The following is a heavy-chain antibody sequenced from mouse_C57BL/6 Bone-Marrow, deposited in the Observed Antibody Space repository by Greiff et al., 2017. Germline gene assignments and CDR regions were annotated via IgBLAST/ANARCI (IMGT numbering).Heavy chain of an antibody. CDR3: ARRICGHAMDY. CDR2: IDPSDSET. CDR1: GYTFTSYW. Sequence: QVHVKQPGAELVRPGSSVKLSCKASGYTFTSYWMHWVKQRPIQGLEWIGNIDPSDSETHYNQKFKDKATLTVDKSSSTAYMQLSSLTSEDSAVYYCARRICGHAMDYWGQGTSVTGSS. D-gene: IGHD5-2*01. V-gene: IGHV1-52*01. J-gene: IGHJ4*01.